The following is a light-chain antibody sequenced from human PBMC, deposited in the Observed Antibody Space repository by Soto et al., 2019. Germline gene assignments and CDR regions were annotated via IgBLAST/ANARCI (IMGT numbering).Light chain of an antibody. J-gene: IGKJ5*01. Sequence: IPISQSPASLSASVGDRVTITCRASQGIRNDLVWYQQKSGKAPKVLIYAASSLQDGVPSRFSGSGSGTDFTLTISCLQSEDFATYYCQQYYSYPPTFGQGTRLEIK. CDR1: QGIRND. CDR2: AAS. CDR3: QQYYSYPPT. V-gene: IGKV1-6*01.